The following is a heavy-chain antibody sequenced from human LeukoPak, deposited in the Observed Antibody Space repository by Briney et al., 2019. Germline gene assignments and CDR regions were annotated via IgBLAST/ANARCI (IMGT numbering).Heavy chain of an antibody. CDR3: ARDNYAGANWFDH. CDR1: GGTFSSYA. V-gene: IGHV1-69*05. Sequence: GASVTVSCKASGGTFSSYAISWVRQAPGQGLEWMGGIIPIFGTANYAQKFQGRVTITTDESTSTAYMELSSLRSEDTAVYYCARDNYAGANWFDHWGQGTLVTVSS. CDR2: IIPIFGTA. J-gene: IGHJ5*02. D-gene: IGHD1-7*01.